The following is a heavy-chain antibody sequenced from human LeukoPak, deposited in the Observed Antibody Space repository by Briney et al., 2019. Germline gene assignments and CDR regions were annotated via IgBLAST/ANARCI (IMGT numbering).Heavy chain of an antibody. D-gene: IGHD3-3*01. CDR3: AKNDFWSGYRVGY. J-gene: IGHJ4*02. V-gene: IGHV3-74*01. Sequence: GGSLRLSCAASGFTFSSYWMHWVRQAPGKGLVWVSRINSDGSSTSYADSVKGRFTISRDNAKNTLYLQMNSLRAEDTDVYYCAKNDFWSGYRVGYWGQGTLVTVSS. CDR1: GFTFSSYW. CDR2: INSDGSST.